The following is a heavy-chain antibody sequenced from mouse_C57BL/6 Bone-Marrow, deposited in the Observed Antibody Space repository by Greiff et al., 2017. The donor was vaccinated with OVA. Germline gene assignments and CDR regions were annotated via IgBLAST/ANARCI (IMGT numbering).Heavy chain of an antibody. CDR1: GYTFTSYW. Sequence: QVQLQQPGAELVKPGASVQMSCKASGYTFTSYWITWVKQRPGQGLEWIGDIYPGSGSTNYNEQFKYKSTRTIDTSSSSADSEHSSLTLEDSAVYYCARGLYDGYYDDYFDDWGQGTTLTVSS. J-gene: IGHJ2*01. CDR3: ARGLYDGYYDDYFDD. D-gene: IGHD2-3*01. V-gene: IGHV1-55*01. CDR2: IYPGSGST.